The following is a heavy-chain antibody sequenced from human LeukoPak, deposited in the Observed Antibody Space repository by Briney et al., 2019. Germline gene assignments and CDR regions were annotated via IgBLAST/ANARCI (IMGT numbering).Heavy chain of an antibody. Sequence: GGSLRLSCAASGFTFDDYGMSWVRQAPGKGLEWVSGINWNGGSTGYADSGKGRFTISRDNAKNSLYLQMNSLRAEDTALYYCARDGDGSGSYDNWFDPWGQGTLVTVSS. V-gene: IGHV3-20*04. CDR3: ARDGDGSGSYDNWFDP. CDR2: INWNGGST. D-gene: IGHD3-10*01. J-gene: IGHJ5*02. CDR1: GFTFDDYG.